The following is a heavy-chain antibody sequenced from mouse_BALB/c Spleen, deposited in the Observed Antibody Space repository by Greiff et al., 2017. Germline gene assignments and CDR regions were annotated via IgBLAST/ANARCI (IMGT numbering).Heavy chain of an antibody. V-gene: IGHV1-15*01. CDR3: TPANWGFDD. D-gene: IGHD4-1*01. Sequence: VQLHQSGAELVRPGASVTLSCKASGYTFTDYEMHWVKQTPVHGLEWIGAIDPETGGTAYNQKFKGKATLTADKSSSTAYMELRSLTSEDSAVYYCTPANWGFDDWGQGTTLTVSS. J-gene: IGHJ2*01. CDR1: GYTFTDYE. CDR2: IDPETGGT.